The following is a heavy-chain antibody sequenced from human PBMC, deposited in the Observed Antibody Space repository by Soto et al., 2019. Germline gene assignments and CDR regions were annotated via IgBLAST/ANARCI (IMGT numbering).Heavy chain of an antibody. CDR3: AREGGILTET. D-gene: IGHD3-9*01. CDR2: IIPILGIA. CDR1: GGTFSSYT. V-gene: IGHV1-69*08. Sequence: QVQLVQSGAEVKKPGSSVKVSCKASGGTFSSYTISWVRQAPGQGREWMGRIIPILGIANYAQKFQGRVTITADKSTSTAYMELSSLRSEDTAVYYCAREGGILTETWGQGTLVTVSS. J-gene: IGHJ4*02.